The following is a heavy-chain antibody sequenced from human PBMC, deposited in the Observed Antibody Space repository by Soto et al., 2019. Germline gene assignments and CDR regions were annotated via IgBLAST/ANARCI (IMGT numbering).Heavy chain of an antibody. CDR1: GGSISSSTFY. D-gene: IGHD6-19*01. CDR2: INYSGST. CDR3: AKWGSSGWFDY. Sequence: SDTHSLTCTVSGGSISSSTFYWGWIRQSPGQTLEWIGSINYSGSTFYTSSLKSRVTISVDTSNSRLSLRLSSVTAEDTAVYYCAKWGSSGWFDYWGQGTLVTVSS. V-gene: IGHV4-39*07. J-gene: IGHJ4*02.